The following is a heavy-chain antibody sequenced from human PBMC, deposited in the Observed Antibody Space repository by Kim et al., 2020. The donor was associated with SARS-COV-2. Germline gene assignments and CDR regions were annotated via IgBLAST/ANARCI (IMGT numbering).Heavy chain of an antibody. V-gene: IGHV1-8*01. CDR2: MNPNSGNT. J-gene: IGHJ5*02. CDR1: GYTFTSYD. CDR3: ARGLPQRAGAAAGIYWFDP. D-gene: IGHD6-13*01. Sequence: ASVKVSCKASGYTFTSYDINWVRQATGQGLEWMGWMNPNSGNTGYAQKFQGRVTMTRNTSISTAYMELSSLRSEDTAVYYCARGLPQRAGAAAGIYWFDPWGQGTLVTVSS.